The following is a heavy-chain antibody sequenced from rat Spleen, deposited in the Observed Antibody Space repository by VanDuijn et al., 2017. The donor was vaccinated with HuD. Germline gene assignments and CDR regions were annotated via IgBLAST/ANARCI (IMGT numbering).Heavy chain of an antibody. CDR3: ARGGNFDY. J-gene: IGHJ2*01. CDR1: GFSLTSNG. Sequence: QVQLKESGPGLMQPSETLSLTCTVSGFSLTSNGVGWVRQPLGKGLVWMGTIWAGGRTNYNSAVQSRLSISRDTSKSQVFLKMNSLQPEDTGTYYCARGGNFDYWGQGVMVTVSS. CDR2: IWAGGRT. V-gene: IGHV2-72*01.